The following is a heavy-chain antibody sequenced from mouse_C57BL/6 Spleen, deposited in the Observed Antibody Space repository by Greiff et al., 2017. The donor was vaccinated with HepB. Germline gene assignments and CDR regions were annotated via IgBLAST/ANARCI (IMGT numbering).Heavy chain of an antibody. CDR2: ISSGGDYI. J-gene: IGHJ4*01. CDR3: TRGDYDVGYAMDY. Sequence: DVMLVESGEGLVKPGGSLKLSCAASGFTFSSYAMSWVRQTPEKRLEWVAYISSGGDYIYYADTVKGRFTISRDNARNTLYLQMSSLKSEDTAMYYCTRGDYDVGYAMDYWGQGTSVTVSS. V-gene: IGHV5-9-1*02. D-gene: IGHD2-4*01. CDR1: GFTFSSYA.